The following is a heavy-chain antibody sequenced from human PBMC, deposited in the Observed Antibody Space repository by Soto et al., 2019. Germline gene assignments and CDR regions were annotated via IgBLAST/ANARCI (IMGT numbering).Heavy chain of an antibody. CDR3: ARGTIPSSGWYKRNHLFDY. CDR2: IWDDGSNK. J-gene: IGHJ4*02. Sequence: QVQLVESGGGVVQPGRSLRLSCAASGFTFSSYGMHWVRQAPGKGLEWVAVIWDDGSNKYYADSVKGRFTISRDNSKNTLYLQMNSLRAEDTAVYYCARGTIPSSGWYKRNHLFDYWGQGTLVTVSS. CDR1: GFTFSSYG. D-gene: IGHD6-19*01. V-gene: IGHV3-33*01.